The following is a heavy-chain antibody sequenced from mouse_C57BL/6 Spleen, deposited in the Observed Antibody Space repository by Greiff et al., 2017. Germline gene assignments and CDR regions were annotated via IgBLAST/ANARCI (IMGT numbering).Heavy chain of an antibody. CDR1: GYAFTNYL. V-gene: IGHV1-54*01. J-gene: IGHJ2*01. D-gene: IGHD2-3*01. CDR2: INPGSGGT. Sequence: VQLQQSGAELVRPGTSVKVSCKASGYAFTNYLIEWVKQRPGQGLAWIGVINPGSGGTNYNEKFKGKATLTADKSSSTAYMQLSSLTSEDSAVYFCARFDGYYPYFDYWGQGTTLTVSS. CDR3: ARFDGYYPYFDY.